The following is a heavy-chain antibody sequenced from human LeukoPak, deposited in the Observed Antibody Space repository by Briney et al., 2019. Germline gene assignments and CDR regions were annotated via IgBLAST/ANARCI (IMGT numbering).Heavy chain of an antibody. J-gene: IGHJ5*02. CDR1: GGTFSSYA. V-gene: IGHV1-69*06. Sequence: GASVKVSCKASGGTFSSYAISWVRQAPGQGLEWMGGIIPIFGTANYAQKFQGRVTITADKSTSTAYMELSSLRSEDTAVYYCARLWVSYSLPQYPSFDPWGQGTLVTASS. CDR3: ARLWVSYSLPQYPSFDP. D-gene: IGHD5-18*01. CDR2: IIPIFGTA.